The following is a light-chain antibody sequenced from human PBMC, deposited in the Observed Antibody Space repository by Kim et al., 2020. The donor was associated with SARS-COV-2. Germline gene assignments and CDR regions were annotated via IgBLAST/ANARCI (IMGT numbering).Light chain of an antibody. CDR3: HQYYGPPYT. J-gene: IGKJ2*01. CDR1: RSVLYSSNNKNY. CDR2: WAS. V-gene: IGKV4-1*01. Sequence: DIVMTQSPDSLAVSLGERATINCKSSRSVLYSSNNKNYLAWYQQKPGLPPRLLIYWASTRESGVPDRFSGSGSGTDFTLTISSLQAEDVGVYYCHQYYGPPYTFGQGTKLEI.